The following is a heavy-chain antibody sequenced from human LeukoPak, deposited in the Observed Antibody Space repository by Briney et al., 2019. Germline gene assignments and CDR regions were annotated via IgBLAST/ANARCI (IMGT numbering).Heavy chain of an antibody. Sequence: GGSLRLSCAASGFTFSSYAMSWVRQAPGKGLEWVSAISGSGGSTYYADSVKGRFTISRDNSKNTLYLQMNSLRAEDTAVYYCARRYCSGGSCYLWFDPWGQGTLVTVSS. CDR2: ISGSGGST. D-gene: IGHD2-15*01. CDR3: ARRYCSGGSCYLWFDP. CDR1: GFTFSSYA. V-gene: IGHV3-23*01. J-gene: IGHJ5*02.